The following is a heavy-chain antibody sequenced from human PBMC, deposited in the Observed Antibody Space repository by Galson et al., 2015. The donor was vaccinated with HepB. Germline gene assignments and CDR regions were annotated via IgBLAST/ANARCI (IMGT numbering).Heavy chain of an antibody. Sequence: SLRLSCAASGFTFSRYGMQWVRQAPGKGLEWVADIRYDGRNKYYADSVRGRFSISRDNSKKTLYLQMASLRGEDTAVYYCTGDRFETKPMDVVPGTIVKWGQGTLGTVSS. J-gene: IGHJ4*02. V-gene: IGHV3-33*01. CDR1: GFTFSRYG. CDR2: IRYDGRNK. CDR3: TGDRFETKPMDVVPGTIVK. D-gene: IGHD3-9*01.